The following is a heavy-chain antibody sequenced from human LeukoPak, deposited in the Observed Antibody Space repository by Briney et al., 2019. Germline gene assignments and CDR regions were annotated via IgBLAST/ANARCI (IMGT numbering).Heavy chain of an antibody. J-gene: IGHJ4*02. V-gene: IGHV4-59*11. Sequence: PSETLSLTCTVSGGFIRSHSWAWIRQPPGKALEWVGYFDNSGSADYNPSLKSRVTISVDTSKSQISLKLTSATAADTAVYYCAREKMYFYDSTGYSVFDYWGQGTLVTVSS. D-gene: IGHD3-22*01. CDR1: GGFIRSHS. CDR2: FDNSGSA. CDR3: AREKMYFYDSTGYSVFDY.